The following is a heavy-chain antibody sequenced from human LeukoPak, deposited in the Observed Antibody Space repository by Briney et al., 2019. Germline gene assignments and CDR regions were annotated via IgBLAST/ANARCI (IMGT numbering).Heavy chain of an antibody. CDR3: AKDRWELLQYYFDY. V-gene: IGHV3-9*01. CDR1: GFTFDEYA. Sequence: GGSLRLSCAASGFTFDEYAMHWVWQAPGKGLEWVSGISWNSGSIGYADSVKGRFTISRDNAKNSLYLQMNSLRAEDTALYYCAKDRWELLQYYFDYWGQGTLVTVSS. D-gene: IGHD1-26*01. J-gene: IGHJ4*02. CDR2: ISWNSGSI.